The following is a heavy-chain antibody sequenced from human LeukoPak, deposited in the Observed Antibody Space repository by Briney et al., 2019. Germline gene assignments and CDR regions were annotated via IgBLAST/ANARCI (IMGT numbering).Heavy chain of an antibody. CDR1: GGSISSGGYY. D-gene: IGHD6-13*01. CDR2: IYYSGST. V-gene: IGHV4-31*03. CDR3: ARDIAAAGTGWFDP. J-gene: IGHJ5*02. Sequence: SQTLSLTCNVSGGSISSGGYYWSWIRQHPGKGLEWIGYIYYSGSTYYNPSLKSRVTISVDTSKNQFSLKLSSVTAADTAVYYCARDIAAAGTGWFDPWGQGTLVTVSS.